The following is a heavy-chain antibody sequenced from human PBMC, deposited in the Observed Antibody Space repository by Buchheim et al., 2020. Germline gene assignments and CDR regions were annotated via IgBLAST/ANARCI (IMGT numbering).Heavy chain of an antibody. J-gene: IGHJ4*02. Sequence: EVQLVESGGALIQPGGSLRLSCAVSGFRFRSYSMNWVRQAPGKGLEWISYISSGGSSIFYADSVKGRFIISRDNAKDSLHLQMSSLRAEDTALYYCARETADCNGATCYSYSFDYWGQGT. V-gene: IGHV3-48*01. CDR2: ISSGGSSI. CDR1: GFRFRSYS. CDR3: ARETADCNGATCYSYSFDY. D-gene: IGHD2-2*02.